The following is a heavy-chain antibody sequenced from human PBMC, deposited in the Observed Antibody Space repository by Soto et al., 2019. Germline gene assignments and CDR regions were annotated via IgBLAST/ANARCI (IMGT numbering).Heavy chain of an antibody. Sequence: QITLKESGPTLVKPTQTLTLTCTFSGFSLSSTRMAVGWIRQPPGKALEWLALIYWDEDKRYSPFLKSRLTITKDTSKNQVVITMSNMDPVDTARYYCAHIVVAGLGYYFDYWGQGTLVTVSS. CDR2: IYWDEDK. D-gene: IGHD6-19*01. J-gene: IGHJ4*02. CDR1: GFSLSSTRMA. CDR3: AHIVVAGLGYYFDY. V-gene: IGHV2-5*02.